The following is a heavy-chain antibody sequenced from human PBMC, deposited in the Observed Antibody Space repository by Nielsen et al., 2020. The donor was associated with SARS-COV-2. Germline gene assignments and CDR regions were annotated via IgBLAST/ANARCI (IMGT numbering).Heavy chain of an antibody. CDR1: GGSISSGGYY. D-gene: IGHD3-3*01. Sequence: SETLSLTCTVSGGSISSGGYYWSWIRQHPGKGLEWIGYIYYSGSTYYNPSLKSRVTISVDTSKNQFSLKLSSVTAADTAVYYCARANAVTIFGVVIMGSGFDPWGQGTLVTVSS. CDR3: ARANAVTIFGVVIMGSGFDP. CDR2: IYYSGST. V-gene: IGHV4-31*03. J-gene: IGHJ5*02.